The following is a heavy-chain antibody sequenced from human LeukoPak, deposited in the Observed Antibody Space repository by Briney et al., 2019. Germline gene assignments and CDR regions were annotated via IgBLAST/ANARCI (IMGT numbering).Heavy chain of an antibody. CDR3: AKGSAAGRPYYFDY. CDR2: IDSTGAYT. Sequence: GGSLRLSCAASGFIFSNYAMSWVRQAPGKGLEWVSAIDSTGAYTWYAGSVKGRFTISKGSSKTILYLQMNSLRAEDAAVYFCAKGSAAGRPYYFDYWGQGTLVTVSS. V-gene: IGHV3-23*01. D-gene: IGHD6-25*01. J-gene: IGHJ4*02. CDR1: GFIFSNYA.